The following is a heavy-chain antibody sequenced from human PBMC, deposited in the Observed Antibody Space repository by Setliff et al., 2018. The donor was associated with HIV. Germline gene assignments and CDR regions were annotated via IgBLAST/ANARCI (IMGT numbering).Heavy chain of an antibody. CDR2: IDHSGGT. D-gene: IGHD3-3*01. V-gene: IGHV4-34*01. CDR1: GGSFSGYY. CDR3: ARARFWSGYYTGDNYYYMDV. Sequence: SETLSLTCAVYGGSFSGYYWSWIRQTPGKGLERIGEIDHSGGTKYNPSLKSRVTISLDTSKNQFSLKLSSVTAADTAVYYCARARFWSGYYTGDNYYYMDVWGKWTTVTVSS. J-gene: IGHJ6*03.